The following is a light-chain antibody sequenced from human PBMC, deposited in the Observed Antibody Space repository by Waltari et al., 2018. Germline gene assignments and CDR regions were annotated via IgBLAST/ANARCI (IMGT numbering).Light chain of an antibody. CDR1: SGSVSTSNY. J-gene: IGLJ3*02. V-gene: IGLV8-61*01. CDR3: ALYVGSAIWV. Sequence: TVVTQEPSFSVSPGGTVTVTCGLSSGSVSTSNYPSWYQQTPGQPPRTPIYNTNTRSSGVPDRFSGSILGSKAALTITGAQADDESHYYCALYVGSAIWVFGGGTKLTVL. CDR2: NTN.